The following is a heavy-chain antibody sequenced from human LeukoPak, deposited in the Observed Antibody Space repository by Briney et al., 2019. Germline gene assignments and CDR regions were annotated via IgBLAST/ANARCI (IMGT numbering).Heavy chain of an antibody. CDR3: ARVPAPQLVGLGYYYMDV. V-gene: IGHV1-46*01. D-gene: IGHD6-6*01. Sequence: ASVKVSCKASGYTFTSYYMHWVRQAPGQGLEWMGIINPSGGSTNYAQKFQGRVTITADESTSTAYMELSSLRSEDTAVYYCARVPAPQLVGLGYYYMDVWGKGTTVTVSS. CDR2: INPSGGST. CDR1: GYTFTSYY. J-gene: IGHJ6*03.